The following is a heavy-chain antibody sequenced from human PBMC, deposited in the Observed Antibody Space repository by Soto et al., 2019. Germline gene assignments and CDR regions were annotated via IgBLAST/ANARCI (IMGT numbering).Heavy chain of an antibody. CDR1: GYTFTSYA. D-gene: IGHD4-17*01. CDR3: ARAPYGASLDY. V-gene: IGHV1-3*04. Sequence: QVQLVQSGAEVKKPGASVKVSRKASGYTFTSYAMHWVRQAPGRRPEWMGWINSGNGNTYFSQKFQGRVTLTRDTSASTAYMEVSSLRSEDTALYYCARAPYGASLDYWGQGTLVTVSS. CDR2: INSGNGNT. J-gene: IGHJ4*02.